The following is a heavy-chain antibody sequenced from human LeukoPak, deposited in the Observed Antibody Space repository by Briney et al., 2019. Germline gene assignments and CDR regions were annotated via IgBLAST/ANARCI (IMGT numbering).Heavy chain of an antibody. Sequence: GASVKVSCKAPGGTFSSYAISWVRQAPGKGLEWMGGFDPEDGETIYAQRFQGRVTMTEDTSTDTAYMELSSLRSEDTAVYYCATPRYYDILTGYNYGMDVWGQGTTVTASS. CDR3: ATPRYYDILTGYNYGMDV. V-gene: IGHV1-24*01. CDR1: GGTFSSYA. CDR2: FDPEDGET. D-gene: IGHD3-9*01. J-gene: IGHJ6*02.